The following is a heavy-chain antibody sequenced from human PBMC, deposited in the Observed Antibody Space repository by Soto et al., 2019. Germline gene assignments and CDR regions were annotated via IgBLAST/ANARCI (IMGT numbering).Heavy chain of an antibody. V-gene: IGHV2-5*02. Sequence: QITLKESGPTLVKPTQTLTLTCIFSGFSFSADGVGVGWIRQPPGKALEWLALIYWGDDTRYRPSLKSRLTITKDTSKSQVVLTMTNMDPVDTGTYYCAHAYGGTSWPNDAFDVWGQGTVVTVSS. CDR1: GFSFSADGVG. D-gene: IGHD2-2*01. CDR3: AHAYGGTSWPNDAFDV. J-gene: IGHJ3*01. CDR2: IYWGDDT.